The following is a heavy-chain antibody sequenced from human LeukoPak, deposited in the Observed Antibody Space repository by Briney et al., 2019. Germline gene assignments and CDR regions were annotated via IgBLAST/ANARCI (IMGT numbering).Heavy chain of an antibody. D-gene: IGHD1-26*01. CDR2: ISGSGGST. CDR1: GFTFSSYA. J-gene: IGHJ4*02. CDR3: AKSSGGSYSFDY. V-gene: IGHV3-23*01. Sequence: GGSLRLSCAASGFTFSSYAMSWVRQAPGKGLEWVSAISGSGGSTYYADSVKGRFTISRDNSKNTLYLQMNGLRAEDTAVYYCAKSSGGSYSFDYWGQGTLVTVSS.